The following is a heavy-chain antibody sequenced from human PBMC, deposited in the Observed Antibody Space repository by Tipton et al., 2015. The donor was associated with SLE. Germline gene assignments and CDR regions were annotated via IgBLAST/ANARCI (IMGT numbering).Heavy chain of an antibody. V-gene: IGHV4-34*01. D-gene: IGHD7-27*01. Sequence: TLSLTCTVSGGSISGYYWSWIRQPPGKGLEWIGEINHSGSTNYNPSLKSRVTISVDTSKNQFSLKLSSVTAADTAVYYCARDVPSLLTGDRWDAFDIWGQGTMVTVSS. CDR1: GGSISGYY. CDR2: INHSGST. CDR3: ARDVPSLLTGDRWDAFDI. J-gene: IGHJ3*02.